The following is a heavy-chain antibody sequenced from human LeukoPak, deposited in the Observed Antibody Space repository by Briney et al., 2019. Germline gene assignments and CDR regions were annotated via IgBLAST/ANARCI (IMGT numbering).Heavy chain of an antibody. CDR1: GFTVISNY. CDR2: IYSGGST. V-gene: IGHV3-53*01. CDR3: ARDMASDDSSGYYPNWFDP. D-gene: IGHD3-22*01. J-gene: IGHJ5*02. Sequence: GGSLRLSCAASGFTVISNYMSWVRQAPGKGLEWVSVIYSGGSTYYADSVKGRFTISRDNSKNTLYLQMNSLRAEDTAVYYCARDMASDDSSGYYPNWFDPWGQGTLVTVSS.